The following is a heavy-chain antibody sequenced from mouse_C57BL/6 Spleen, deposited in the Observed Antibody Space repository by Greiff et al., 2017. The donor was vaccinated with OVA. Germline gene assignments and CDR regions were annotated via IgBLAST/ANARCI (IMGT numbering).Heavy chain of an antibody. CDR1: GYTFTSYW. CDR2: IDPNSGGT. CDR3: ARGPPITTVVPYYFDY. D-gene: IGHD1-1*01. V-gene: IGHV1-72*01. Sequence: QVQLQQPGAELVKPGASVKLSCKASGYTFTSYWMHWVKQRPGRGLEWIGRIDPNSGGTKYNEKFKSKATLTVDKPSSTAYMQLSSLTSEDSAVYYCARGPPITTVVPYYFDYWGQGTTLTVSS. J-gene: IGHJ2*01.